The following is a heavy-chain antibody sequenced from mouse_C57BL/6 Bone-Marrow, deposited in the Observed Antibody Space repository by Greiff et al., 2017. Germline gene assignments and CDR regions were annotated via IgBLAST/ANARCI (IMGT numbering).Heavy chain of an antibody. CDR3: ASPNWDGAMDY. CDR1: GYTFTSYW. Sequence: VQLQQPGAELVMPGASVKLSCKASGYTFTSYWMHWVKQRPGQGLEWIGEIDPSDSYTNYNQKFKGKSTLTVEKSSSTAYMQLSSLTSEDSAVYYCASPNWDGAMDYWGQGTSVTVSS. V-gene: IGHV1-69*01. CDR2: IDPSDSYT. D-gene: IGHD4-1*02. J-gene: IGHJ4*01.